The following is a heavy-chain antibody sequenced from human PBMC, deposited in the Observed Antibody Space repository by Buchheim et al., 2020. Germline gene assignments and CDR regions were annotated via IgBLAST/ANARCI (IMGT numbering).Heavy chain of an antibody. V-gene: IGHV1-46*01. Sequence: QVQLVQSGAEVKKPGASVKVSCKASGYTFTSYYMHWVRQAPGQGLEWMEIINPSGGSTSYAQKFKGRVTMTRDTSTSTVYMELSSLRSEDTAVYYCARDRIAVAGPVRYYFDYWGQGTL. J-gene: IGHJ4*02. D-gene: IGHD6-19*01. CDR1: GYTFTSYY. CDR3: ARDRIAVAGPVRYYFDY. CDR2: INPSGGST.